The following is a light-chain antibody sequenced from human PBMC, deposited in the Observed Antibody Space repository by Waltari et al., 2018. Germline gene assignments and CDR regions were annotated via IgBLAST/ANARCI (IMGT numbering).Light chain of an antibody. CDR3: QQYGSSPWT. CDR2: GAS. CDR1: QSVSSSY. Sequence: DIVLTQSPGTLSLSLGERATLSCRAIQSVSSSYLAWYQQKPGQAPRVLIHGASNRATGIPDRFSGSGSGTDFTLTISRLEPDDFAVYYCQQYGSSPWTFGQGTKVEIK. V-gene: IGKV3-20*01. J-gene: IGKJ1*01.